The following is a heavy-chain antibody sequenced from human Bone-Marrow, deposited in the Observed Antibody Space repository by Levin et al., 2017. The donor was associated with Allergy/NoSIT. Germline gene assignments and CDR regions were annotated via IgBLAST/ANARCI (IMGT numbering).Heavy chain of an antibody. CDR3: ASASRSPKGHNYAYFR. CDR2: ISDTETTI. V-gene: IGHV3-11*01. D-gene: IGHD5-18*01. CDR1: GFTFGDYY. J-gene: IGHJ4*02. Sequence: LSLTCAASGFTFGDYYMTWIRQAPGKGLELISSISDTETTIYYADSVKGRFTISRDNAESSLYLQMNSLRVEDTAVYYCASASRSPKGHNYAYFRWGQGTLVTVSS.